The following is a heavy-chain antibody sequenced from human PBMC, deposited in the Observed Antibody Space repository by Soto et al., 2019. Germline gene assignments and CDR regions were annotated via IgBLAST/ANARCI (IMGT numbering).Heavy chain of an antibody. D-gene: IGHD3-10*01. CDR3: ARGYYNVGP. J-gene: IGHJ5*02. Sequence: TSETLSLTCAVYGGSFSGYYWSWIRQPPGKGLEWIGEINHSGSTNYNPSLKSRVTISVDTSKNQFSLKLSSVTAADTAVYYCARGYYNVGPWGQGTLVTVSS. CDR2: INHSGST. V-gene: IGHV4-34*01. CDR1: GGSFSGYY.